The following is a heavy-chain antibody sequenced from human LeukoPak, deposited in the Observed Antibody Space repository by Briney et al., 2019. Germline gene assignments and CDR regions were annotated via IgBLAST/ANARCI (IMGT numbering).Heavy chain of an antibody. D-gene: IGHD2-15*01. Sequence: GASLRLSCAASGFTFSSYAMSWVRQAPGKGLEWVSGISGSGDGTYSADSVKGRFTISRDNSKNTLYLQMNSLRVEDTAFYYCAKTRSVVVAAAINYWGQGTPVTVSS. V-gene: IGHV3-23*01. CDR1: GFTFSSYA. CDR3: AKTRSVVVAAAINY. CDR2: ISGSGDGT. J-gene: IGHJ4*02.